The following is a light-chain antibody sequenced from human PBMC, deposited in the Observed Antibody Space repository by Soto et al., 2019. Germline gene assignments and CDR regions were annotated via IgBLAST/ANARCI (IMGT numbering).Light chain of an antibody. CDR1: QSVTSY. Sequence: EIVLTQSPGTLSLSPGEKATLSCRASQSVTSYLAWYQQKPGQAPRLLIFGASGRATGIPDRFSGSGSGTDFTLTICRLVPEDFAVYYCQQYGSSPLTFGGGTKVEIK. V-gene: IGKV3-20*01. CDR2: GAS. J-gene: IGKJ4*01. CDR3: QQYGSSPLT.